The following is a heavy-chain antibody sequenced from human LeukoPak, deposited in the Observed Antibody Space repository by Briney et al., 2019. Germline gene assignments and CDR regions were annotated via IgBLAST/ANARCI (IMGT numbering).Heavy chain of an antibody. D-gene: IGHD5-24*01. Sequence: SETLSLTCTVSGGSISSYYWSWIRQPPGKGLEWVGYIYYTGNTNYNPSLKSRVTISVDTSKNQFSLKLSSVTAADTAVYYCARDRLQLQSWGQGTLVTVSS. CDR1: GGSISSYY. J-gene: IGHJ5*02. V-gene: IGHV4-59*01. CDR2: IYYTGNT. CDR3: ARDRLQLQS.